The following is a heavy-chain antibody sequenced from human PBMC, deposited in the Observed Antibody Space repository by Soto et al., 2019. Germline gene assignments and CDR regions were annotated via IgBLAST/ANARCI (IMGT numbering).Heavy chain of an antibody. J-gene: IGHJ3*02. Sequence: ASVKVSCKASGFTFTSSAVEWVRQARGQRLEWIGWIVVGSGNTNYAQKFQERVTITRDMSTSTAYMELSSLRSEDTAVYYCAADYGYSSSSGTFDIWGQGTMVTVSS. V-gene: IGHV1-58*01. CDR1: GFTFTSSA. CDR3: AADYGYSSSSGTFDI. D-gene: IGHD6-6*01. CDR2: IVVGSGNT.